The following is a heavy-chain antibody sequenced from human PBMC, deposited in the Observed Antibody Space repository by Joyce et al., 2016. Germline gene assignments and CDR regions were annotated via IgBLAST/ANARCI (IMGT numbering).Heavy chain of an antibody. D-gene: IGHD3-16*02. CDR2: ISGSGERT. CDR1: GFIFSSYA. Sequence: EVRLLESGGGLVQPGESLILSCAPSGFIFSSYAMGWVRQAPGKGLEWVSGISGSGERTYYADSVKDRFTISRDNSRKTLYLEMNSLRVDDSAVYYCAKLSDIVLMWIDSWGQGTLVTVSS. V-gene: IGHV3-23*01. J-gene: IGHJ4*02. CDR3: AKLSDIVLMWIDS.